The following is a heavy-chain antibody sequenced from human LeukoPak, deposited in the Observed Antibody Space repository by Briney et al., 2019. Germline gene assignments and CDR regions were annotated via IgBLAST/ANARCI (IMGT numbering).Heavy chain of an antibody. D-gene: IGHD3-3*01. CDR1: GGSISSSSYY. Sequence: SETLSLTCTVSGGSISSSSYYWGWIRQPPGKGLEWIGSIYYSGSTYDNPSLKSRVTISVDTSKNQFSLKLSSVTAADTAVYYCARQGRMIAVFGVVTYEGTDAFDIWGQGTMVTVSS. CDR2: IYYSGST. V-gene: IGHV4-39*01. CDR3: ARQGRMIAVFGVVTYEGTDAFDI. J-gene: IGHJ3*02.